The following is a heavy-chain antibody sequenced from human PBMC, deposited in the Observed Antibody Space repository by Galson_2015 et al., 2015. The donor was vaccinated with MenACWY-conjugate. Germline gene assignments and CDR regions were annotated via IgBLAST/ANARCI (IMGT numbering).Heavy chain of an antibody. CDR1: GFTVSSNY. CDR3: ARYTGYSGYDFDY. D-gene: IGHD5-12*01. CDR2: IYSGGST. J-gene: IGHJ4*02. Sequence: SLRLSCAASGFTVSSNYMSWVRQAPGKGLEWVSVIYSGGSTYYADSVKGRFTISRDNSKNTLYLQMNSLRAEDTAVYYCARYTGYSGYDFDYWGQGTLVTVSS. V-gene: IGHV3-66*02.